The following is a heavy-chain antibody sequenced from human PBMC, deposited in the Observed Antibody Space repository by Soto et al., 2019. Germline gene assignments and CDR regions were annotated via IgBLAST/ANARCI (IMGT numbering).Heavy chain of an antibody. CDR1: GYSFTRYG. V-gene: IGHV1-18*01. CDR2: ISGESGKT. Sequence: QVQLVQSGAEVKKPGASVKVSCKASGYSFTRYGISWVRQAPGQGLEWMGWISGESGKTNFAQNFQARITMTTDTSTSTAYLELRALRSNDTAVYYCARGHDIGVVSDDYWGQGTLVTVSS. D-gene: IGHD2-15*01. CDR3: ARGHDIGVVSDDY. J-gene: IGHJ4*02.